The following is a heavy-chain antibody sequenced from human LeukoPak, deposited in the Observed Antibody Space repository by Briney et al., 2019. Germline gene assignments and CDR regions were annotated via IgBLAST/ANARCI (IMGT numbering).Heavy chain of an antibody. J-gene: IGHJ4*02. V-gene: IGHV4-59*08. CDR1: GGYISGIY. CDR2: IYYSGST. D-gene: IGHD6-19*01. Sequence: SETLSVTCAEFGGYISGIYGSSIRQPPGKELEWIGSIYYSGSTNYNPSLKSRVTISVDTSKNQFSLKLSSVTAADTAVYYSARRTPAASGWYPFDFWGQGTLVTVSS. CDR3: ARRTPAASGWYPFDF.